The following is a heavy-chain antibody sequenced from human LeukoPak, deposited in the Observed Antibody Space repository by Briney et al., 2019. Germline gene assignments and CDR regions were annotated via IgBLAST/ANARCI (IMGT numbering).Heavy chain of an antibody. CDR1: GFTFTSHW. CDR2: IRHDGSEK. J-gene: IGHJ4*02. D-gene: IGHD5-24*01. CDR3: ARDFTATK. Sequence: GGSLRLSCAASGFTFTSHWMTWVRQAPGKGLEWVANIRHDGSEKQYVDSVKGRFTVSRDNAKNSVYLQMNSLRVEDTAVYFCARDFTATKWGQGTLVTVSS. V-gene: IGHV3-7*01.